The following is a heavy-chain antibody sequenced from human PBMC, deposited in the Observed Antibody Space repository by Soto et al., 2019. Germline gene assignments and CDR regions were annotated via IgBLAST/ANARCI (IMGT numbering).Heavy chain of an antibody. V-gene: IGHV3-23*01. Sequence: GGSLRLSCAASGFTFSSYAMSWVRQAPGKGLEWVSAISSSGGSTYYADSVKGRFTISRDNSKNTLYLQMNSLRAEDTAVYYCAKVSKPGITIFGVVPNFDYWGQGTLVTVSS. J-gene: IGHJ4*02. CDR2: ISSSGGST. D-gene: IGHD3-3*01. CDR1: GFTFSSYA. CDR3: AKVSKPGITIFGVVPNFDY.